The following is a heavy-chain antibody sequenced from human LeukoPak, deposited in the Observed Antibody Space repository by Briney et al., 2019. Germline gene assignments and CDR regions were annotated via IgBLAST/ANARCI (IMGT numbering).Heavy chain of an antibody. Sequence: GGSLRLSCAASGFTFSTYAMSWVRQAAGKGLEWVSLISGSGGGTYYADSVKGRFTISRDNSKYTLFLQMNNLRAEDTAKYYCAKSLLTTAAGTGRAFDIWGQGTMVTVSS. J-gene: IGHJ3*02. CDR2: ISGSGGGT. CDR1: GFTFSTYA. V-gene: IGHV3-23*01. D-gene: IGHD2/OR15-2a*01. CDR3: AKSLLTTAAGTGRAFDI.